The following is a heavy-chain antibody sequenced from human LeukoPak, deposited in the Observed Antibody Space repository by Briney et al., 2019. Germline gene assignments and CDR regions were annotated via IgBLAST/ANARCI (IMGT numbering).Heavy chain of an antibody. CDR2: ISAYNGNT. Sequence: ASVKVSCKASGYTFTSYAISRVRQAPGQGLEWMRWISAYNGNTKYAQKLQDRVSMTTDTTTSTAYMELRSLRSDDTAVYYCARNDNVIVAASKPLGHYYMDVLGKGTTVTVSS. J-gene: IGHJ6*03. CDR3: ARNDNVIVAASKPLGHYYMDV. CDR1: GYTFTSYA. V-gene: IGHV1-18*01. D-gene: IGHD2-2*02.